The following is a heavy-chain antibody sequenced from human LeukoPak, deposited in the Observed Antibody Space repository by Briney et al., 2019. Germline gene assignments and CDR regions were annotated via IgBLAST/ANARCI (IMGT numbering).Heavy chain of an antibody. V-gene: IGHV3-7*01. D-gene: IGHD1-1*01. CDR1: GFSFTNSP. Sequence: GGSLRLSCAASGFSFTNSPMHWVRQAPGKGLEWVASINQDVSGKNYVDSVKGRFTVSGDNAKKYLQMNSLRAEDTAVYYCAMNWNVPPRDYWGQGTLVTVSS. CDR3: AMNWNVPPRDY. CDR2: INQDVSGK. J-gene: IGHJ4*02.